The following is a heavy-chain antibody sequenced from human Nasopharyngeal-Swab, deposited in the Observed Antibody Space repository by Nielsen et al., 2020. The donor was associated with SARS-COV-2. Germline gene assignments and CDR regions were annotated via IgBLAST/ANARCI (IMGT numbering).Heavy chain of an antibody. D-gene: IGHD6-19*01. J-gene: IGHJ4*02. Sequence: SETLSLTCAVYGGSFSGYYWSWIRQPPGKGLEWIGEINHSGSTNYNPSLKSRVTISVDTSKNQFSLKLSSVTAADTAVYYCARRGSGRHPHYFDYWGQGTLVTVSS. V-gene: IGHV4-34*01. CDR3: ARRGSGRHPHYFDY. CDR2: INHSGST. CDR1: GGSFSGYY.